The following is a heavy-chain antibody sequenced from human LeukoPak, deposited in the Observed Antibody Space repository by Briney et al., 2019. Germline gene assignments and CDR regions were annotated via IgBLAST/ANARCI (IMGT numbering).Heavy chain of an antibody. CDR2: IIPIFGTA. CDR1: GGTLSSYA. Sequence: SVKVSCKASGGTLSSYAISWVRQAPGQGLEWMGRIIPIFGTANYAQKFQGRVTITTDESTSTAYMELSSLRSEDPAVCYCAREKYYGSGSYRFAYGGEGTLVTVSS. D-gene: IGHD3-10*01. V-gene: IGHV1-69*05. CDR3: AREKYYGSGSYRFAY. J-gene: IGHJ4*02.